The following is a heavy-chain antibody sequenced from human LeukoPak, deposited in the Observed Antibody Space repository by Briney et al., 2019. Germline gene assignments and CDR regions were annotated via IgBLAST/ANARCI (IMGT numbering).Heavy chain of an antibody. J-gene: IGHJ4*02. CDR1: GGSISSYY. CDR3: ARVEMRLRLGELSGLNYFDY. V-gene: IGHV4-59*01. Sequence: SETLSLTCTVSGGSISSYYWSWIRQPPGKGLEWIGYIYYSGSTNYNTSLKSRVTISVDTSKNQFSLKLSSVTAADTAVYYCARVEMRLRLGELSGLNYFDYWGQGTLVTVSS. D-gene: IGHD3-16*02. CDR2: IYYSGST.